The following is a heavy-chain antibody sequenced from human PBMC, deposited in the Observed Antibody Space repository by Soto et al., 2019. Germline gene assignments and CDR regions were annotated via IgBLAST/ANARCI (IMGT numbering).Heavy chain of an antibody. Sequence: QVTLKESGPVLVKPTETLTLTCTVSGFSLSNARMGVSWIRQPPGKALEWLAHIFSNDEKSYSTSLKSRLTITKDTSKSQVVLTITNMDPVDTATYYCAQTDIAARDYYYYYYMDVWGKGTTVTVSS. CDR1: GFSLSNARMG. J-gene: IGHJ6*03. CDR3: AQTDIAARDYYYYYYMDV. V-gene: IGHV2-26*01. D-gene: IGHD6-6*01. CDR2: IFSNDEK.